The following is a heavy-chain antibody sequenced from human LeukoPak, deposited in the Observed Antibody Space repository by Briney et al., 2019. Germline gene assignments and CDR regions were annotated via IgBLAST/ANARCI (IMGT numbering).Heavy chain of an antibody. CDR1: GDSITSRSW. J-gene: IGHJ4*01. CDR3: ARQMPTSTTVDF. CDR2: IFHSGTT. D-gene: IGHD2-2*01. Sequence: SETLSLTCAVSGDSITSRSWWSWVRQPPGEGLEWIGEIFHSGTTHYSPSLKSRVTISMDQSKNQFSLKLNSVTAEDTAIYYCARQMPTSTTVDFWGRGILVTVSS. V-gene: IGHV4-4*02.